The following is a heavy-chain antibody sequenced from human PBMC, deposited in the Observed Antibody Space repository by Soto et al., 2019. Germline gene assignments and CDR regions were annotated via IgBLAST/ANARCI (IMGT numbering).Heavy chain of an antibody. Sequence: QVQLQESGPGLVKPSGTLSLTCAVSGGSISSSNWWSWVRQPPGKGLEWIGEIYHSGSTNYNPSLKSRVTISVDKSKNQFSLTLSSVTAADTAVYYCARSDYYGSGSPQLDYWGQGTLVTVSS. V-gene: IGHV4-4*02. CDR3: ARSDYYGSGSPQLDY. J-gene: IGHJ4*02. D-gene: IGHD3-10*01. CDR1: GGSISSSNW. CDR2: IYHSGST.